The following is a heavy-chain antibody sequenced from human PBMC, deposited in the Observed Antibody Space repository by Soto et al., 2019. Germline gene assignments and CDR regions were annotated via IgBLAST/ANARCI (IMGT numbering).Heavy chain of an antibody. J-gene: IGHJ4*02. CDR1: GGTFRSYP. CDR3: ARAYTGDLFDS. CDR2: IIPVVGTA. V-gene: IGHV1-69*01. D-gene: IGHD3-16*01. Sequence: QVQLVQSGAEVKKPGSSVKLSCKASGGTFRSYPISWVRQAPGQGLEWMGGIIPVVGTADYAQKFQGRVTITADESTRTGYMELSSLRSDDTALYYCARAYTGDLFDSWGQGTLVTVSS.